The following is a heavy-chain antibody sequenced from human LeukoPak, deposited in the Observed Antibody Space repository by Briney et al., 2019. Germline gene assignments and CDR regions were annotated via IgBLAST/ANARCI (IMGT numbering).Heavy chain of an antibody. CDR2: IYYSGST. Sequence: KSSETLSLTCTVSGGSISSSSYYWGWIRQPPGKGLEWIGSIYYSGSTYHNPSLKSRVTISVDTSKNQFSLKLSSVTTADTALYYCARYASGSYYWFDPWGQGTLVTVSS. V-gene: IGHV4-39*01. D-gene: IGHD3-10*01. J-gene: IGHJ5*02. CDR3: ARYASGSYYWFDP. CDR1: GGSISSSSYY.